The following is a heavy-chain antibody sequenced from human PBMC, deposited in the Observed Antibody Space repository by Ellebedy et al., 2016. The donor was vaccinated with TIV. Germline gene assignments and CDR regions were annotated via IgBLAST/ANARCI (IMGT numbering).Heavy chain of an antibody. D-gene: IGHD6-19*01. Sequence: GESLKISXAASGFTFSGYWMSWFRPAPGKGLEWVANIHEDGSEKYYVDSVKGRFIISRDNTKKSLSLQMNSLRAEDTAVYYCARGQGWIDYWGQGTLVTVSS. V-gene: IGHV3-7*04. CDR3: ARGQGWIDY. J-gene: IGHJ4*02. CDR2: IHEDGSEK. CDR1: GFTFSGYW.